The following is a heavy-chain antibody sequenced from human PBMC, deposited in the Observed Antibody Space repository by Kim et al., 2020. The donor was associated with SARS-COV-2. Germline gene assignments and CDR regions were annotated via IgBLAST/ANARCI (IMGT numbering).Heavy chain of an antibody. V-gene: IGHV4-39*01. CDR1: GCSISSSSYY. J-gene: IGHJ5*02. CDR2: IYYSGST. CDR3: VRHDPDDFWSGYDWFDP. D-gene: IGHD3-3*01. Sequence: SETLSLTCTVSGCSISSSSYYWGWIRQPPGKGLEWIGSIYYSGSTYYNPSLKSRVTISVDTSKNQFSLKLSSVTAADTAVYYCVRHDPDDFWSGYDWFDPWGQGTLVTVSS.